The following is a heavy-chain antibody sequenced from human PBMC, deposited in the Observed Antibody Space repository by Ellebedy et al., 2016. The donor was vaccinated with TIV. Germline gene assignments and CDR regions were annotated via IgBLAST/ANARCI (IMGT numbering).Heavy chain of an antibody. J-gene: IGHJ3*02. D-gene: IGHD3-10*01. V-gene: IGHV3-23*01. CDR1: GFNLRNYA. CDR3: AKREGLLWFGELPHNDAFDI. CDR2: IYASGGST. Sequence: GESLKISXAASGFNLRNYAMSWVRLAPGKGLEWVSVIYASGGSTYYADSVKGRFTISRDNSKNSLYLQMNSLRAEDSAVYYCAKREGLLWFGELPHNDAFDIWGQGTMVTVSS.